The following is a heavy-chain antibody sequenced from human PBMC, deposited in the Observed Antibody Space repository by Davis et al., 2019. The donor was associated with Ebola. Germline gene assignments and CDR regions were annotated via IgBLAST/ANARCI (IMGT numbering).Heavy chain of an antibody. V-gene: IGHV3-23*01. CDR1: GFTFSSYA. J-gene: IGHJ4*02. CDR3: AKTRSIVVVVPYDY. D-gene: IGHD2-15*01. CDR2: ISGSGGST. Sequence: GGSLRLSCAASGFTFSSYAMSWVRQAPGKGLEWVSAISGSGGSTYYADSVKGRFTISRDNSKNTLYLQMNSLRAEDTAVYYCAKTRSIVVVVPYDYWGQGTLVTVSS.